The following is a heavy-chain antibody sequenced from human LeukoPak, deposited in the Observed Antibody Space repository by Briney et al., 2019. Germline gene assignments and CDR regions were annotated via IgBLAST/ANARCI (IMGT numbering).Heavy chain of an antibody. V-gene: IGHV4-31*03. CDR1: GGSISSGGYY. CDR2: IYYSGST. Sequence: SQTLSLTCTVSGGSISSGGYYWSWLRQHPGKGLEWIGYIYYSGSTYYNPSPKSRVTISVDTSKNQFSLKLSSVTAADTAVYYCASHYDILTGSRYYYYGMDVWGQGTTVTVSS. CDR3: ASHYDILTGSRYYYYGMDV. D-gene: IGHD3-9*01. J-gene: IGHJ6*02.